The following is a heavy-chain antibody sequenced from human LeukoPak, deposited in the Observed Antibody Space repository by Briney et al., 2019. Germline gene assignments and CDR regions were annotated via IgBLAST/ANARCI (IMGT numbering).Heavy chain of an antibody. Sequence: GGSLRLSCAASGFTVSNNYMTWVRQAPGRGLEWVSVLYSNNITYYADSVKGRFTVSRDNAKNSLYLQMNSLRAEDTAVYYCARDNRPRYWGQGTLVTVSS. CDR1: GFTVSNNY. V-gene: IGHV3-53*01. CDR2: LYSNNIT. J-gene: IGHJ4*02. CDR3: ARDNRPRY. D-gene: IGHD6-6*01.